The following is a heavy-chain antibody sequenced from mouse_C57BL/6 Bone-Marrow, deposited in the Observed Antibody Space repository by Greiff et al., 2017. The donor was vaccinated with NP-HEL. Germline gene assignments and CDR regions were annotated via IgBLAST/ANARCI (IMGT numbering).Heavy chain of an antibody. J-gene: IGHJ4*01. CDR1: GYTFTSYW. CDR3: ASYYGSSYRYAMDD. Sequence: QVQLQQSGAELVKPGASVKLSCKASGYTFTSYWMHWVKQRPGRGLEWIGRIDPNSGGTKYNEKFKSKATLTVDKPSSTAYMQLSSLTSEDSAVYYCASYYGSSYRYAMDDWGQGTSVTVSS. V-gene: IGHV1-72*01. D-gene: IGHD1-1*01. CDR2: IDPNSGGT.